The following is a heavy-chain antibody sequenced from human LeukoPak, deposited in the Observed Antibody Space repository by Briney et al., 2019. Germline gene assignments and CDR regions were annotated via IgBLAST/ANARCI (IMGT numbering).Heavy chain of an antibody. CDR3: ARDSTGGLPDY. CDR2: IYHSGST. Sequence: SETLSLTCTVSGGSVSSGSYYWSWIRQPPGKGLEWIGYIYHSGSTNYNPSLKSRVTISVDTSKNQFSLKLSSVTAADTAVYYCARDSTGGLPDYWGQGTLVTVSS. J-gene: IGHJ4*02. D-gene: IGHD2-8*02. V-gene: IGHV4-61*01. CDR1: GGSVSSGSYY.